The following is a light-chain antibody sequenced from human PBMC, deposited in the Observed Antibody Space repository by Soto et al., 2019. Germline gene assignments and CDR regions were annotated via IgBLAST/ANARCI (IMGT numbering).Light chain of an antibody. V-gene: IGKV3-15*01. J-gene: IGKJ5*01. CDR2: GAS. CDR3: QQYNNWPPIT. CDR1: QSVSSK. Sequence: IVMTQSPPAVSVSPGARATLSCRASQSVSSKLAWYQQKPGQAPRLLIYGASTRATGIPARFSGSGSGTEFTLTISSLQSEDFAVYYCQQYNNWPPITFGQGTRLEIK.